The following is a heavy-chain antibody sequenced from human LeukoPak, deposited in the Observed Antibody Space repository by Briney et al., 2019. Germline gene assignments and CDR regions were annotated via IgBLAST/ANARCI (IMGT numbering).Heavy chain of an antibody. CDR1: GGTFSSYA. J-gene: IGHJ6*03. CDR3: ARYRVGYEEGQYFMDV. D-gene: IGHD5-12*01. Sequence: SVKVSCKASGGTFSSYAISWVRQAPGQGLEWMGGIIPIFGTANYAQKFQGRVTITADESTSTAYMELSSLRSEDTAVYYCARYRVGYEEGQYFMDVWGKGTTVTVSS. V-gene: IGHV1-69*13. CDR2: IIPIFGTA.